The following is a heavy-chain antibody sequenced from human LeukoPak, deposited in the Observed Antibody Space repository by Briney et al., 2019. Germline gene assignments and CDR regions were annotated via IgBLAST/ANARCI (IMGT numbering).Heavy chain of an antibody. J-gene: IGHJ5*02. Sequence: GGSLRLSCAASGFTFSDYYMSWIRQAPGKGLEWVSYISSSGSTIYYADSVKGRFTISRDNAKNSLYLQMNSLRAEDTAVYYCARDHTTGSSWSNWFDPWGQGTLVTVSS. CDR1: GFTFSDYY. CDR3: ARDHTTGSSWSNWFDP. CDR2: ISSSGSTI. V-gene: IGHV3-11*04. D-gene: IGHD6-13*01.